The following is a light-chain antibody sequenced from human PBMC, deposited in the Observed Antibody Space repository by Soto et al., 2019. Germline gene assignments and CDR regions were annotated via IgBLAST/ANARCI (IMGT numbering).Light chain of an antibody. CDR1: RSDVGRYNF. J-gene: IGLJ1*01. Sequence: QSALTQPRSVSGSPGQSVTISCTGTRSDVGRYNFVSWYQQHPDKAPKLMIYDVIKRPSGVPDRFSGSKSGNTASLTIYGLQAEDEADYHCCSYAGSYTHVFGTGTKGTVL. CDR3: CSYAGSYTHV. V-gene: IGLV2-11*01. CDR2: DVI.